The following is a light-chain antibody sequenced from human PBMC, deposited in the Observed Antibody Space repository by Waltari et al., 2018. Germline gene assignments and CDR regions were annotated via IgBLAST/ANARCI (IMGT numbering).Light chain of an antibody. V-gene: IGLV7-46*01. CDR3: LLSYSGARRV. J-gene: IGLJ3*02. CDR1: TGVVTSGHF. Sequence: QAVVTQEPSLTVSPGGPVILTCGSSTGVVTSGHFAFWFQQKPGQAPKTLIHHTVNTHSWTPARFSGSLLGDKAALTLSDAQPEDEADYFCLLSYSGARRVFGGGTKLTVL. CDR2: HTV.